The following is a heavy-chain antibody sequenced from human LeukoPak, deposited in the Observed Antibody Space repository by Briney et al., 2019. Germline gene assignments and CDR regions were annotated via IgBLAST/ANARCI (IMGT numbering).Heavy chain of an antibody. CDR1: GFTSTSFG. CDR3: AKDSTRGSSWYRIAVAGTSFDY. J-gene: IGHJ4*02. Sequence: RGSPRPSPAPSGFTSTSFGMPTGPQAPGQGLKGGGVISYDGINKYYTDTVKGRFTISRDNSKNTLYLQMNSLRAEDTAVYYCAKDSTRGSSWYRIAVAGTSFDYWGQGTLVTVSS. V-gene: IGHV3-30*18. CDR2: ISYDGINK. D-gene: IGHD6-19*01.